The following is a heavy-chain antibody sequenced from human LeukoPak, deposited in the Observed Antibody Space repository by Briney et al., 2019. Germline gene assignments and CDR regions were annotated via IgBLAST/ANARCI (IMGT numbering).Heavy chain of an antibody. J-gene: IGHJ3*02. D-gene: IGHD6-19*01. V-gene: IGHV1-24*01. CDR2: FDPEDGET. CDR1: GYTLTELS. CDR3: ATGRYSSGWPYEGAFDI. Sequence: ASVKVSCKDSGYTLTELSMHWVRQAPGKGLEWMGGFDPEDGETIYAQKFQGRVTMTEDTSTDTAYMELSSLRSEDTAVYYCATGRYSSGWPYEGAFDIWGQGTMVTVSS.